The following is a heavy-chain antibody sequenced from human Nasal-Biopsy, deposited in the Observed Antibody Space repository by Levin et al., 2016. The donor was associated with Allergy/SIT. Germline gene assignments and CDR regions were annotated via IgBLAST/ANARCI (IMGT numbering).Heavy chain of an antibody. V-gene: IGHV3-53*01. D-gene: IGHD3-16*01. CDR2: IYSGGET. CDR3: ARDLVVPKRINPDYDYYGMDV. CDR1: GYSVTRKF. J-gene: IGHJ6*02. Sequence: GGSLRLSCAVSGYSVTRKFFTWVRQAPGKGLEWVSSIYSGGETHYTDSVRGRFTFYRDNSKNILYLQMNSLRVEDTAVYFCARDLVVPKRINPDYDYYGMDVWGQGTTVVVSS.